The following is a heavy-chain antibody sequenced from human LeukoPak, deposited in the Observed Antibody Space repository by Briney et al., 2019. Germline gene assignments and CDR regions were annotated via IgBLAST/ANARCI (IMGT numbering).Heavy chain of an antibody. CDR1: GGSISSSGYY. D-gene: IGHD4-23*01. J-gene: IGHJ4*02. Sequence: SETLSLTCTVSGGSISSSGYYWGWIRQPPGKGLEWIGSFYYSGSTYYNPSLKSRVTISVDTSKNQFSLKLSSVTAADTAVYYCARAQEVRWELEPRGYFDYWGQGTLVTVSS. V-gene: IGHV4-39*07. CDR2: FYYSGST. CDR3: ARAQEVRWELEPRGYFDY.